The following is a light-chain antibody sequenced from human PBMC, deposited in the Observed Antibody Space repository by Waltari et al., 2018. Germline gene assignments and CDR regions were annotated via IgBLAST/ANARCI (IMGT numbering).Light chain of an antibody. J-gene: IGLJ2*01. Sequence: QSSLPQPASVSGSPGQSITVSCIGTSNDIGCYNFVSWFQQHPSRAPKLMSYDVSERPCGVSNRFSGSKSGNTASLTISGLQAEDEADYYCFSYAGSNSFAFGGGTRVTVL. CDR2: DVS. V-gene: IGLV2-23*02. CDR3: FSYAGSNSFA. CDR1: SNDIGCYNF.